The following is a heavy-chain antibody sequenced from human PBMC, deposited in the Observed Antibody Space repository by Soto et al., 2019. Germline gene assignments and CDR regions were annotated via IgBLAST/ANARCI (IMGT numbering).Heavy chain of an antibody. CDR1: GFTFSSYW. CDR2: MNEDGGTT. CDR3: ASDLSGRADV. D-gene: IGHD3-10*01. V-gene: IGHV3-74*01. J-gene: IGHJ6*02. Sequence: GVSLRLSCAASGFTFSSYWMHWVRQAPGKGLVWVSRMNEDGGTTDYADSVKGRFTISRDNAKNTLYLQMNSLRVEDTAVYYCASDLSGRADVWGQGTTVSVSS.